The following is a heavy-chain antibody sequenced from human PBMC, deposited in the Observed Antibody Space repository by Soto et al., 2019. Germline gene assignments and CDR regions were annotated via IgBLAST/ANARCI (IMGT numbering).Heavy chain of an antibody. CDR2: IKQDGREK. Sequence: EVRLEESGGTLVQPGGSLGLSCAASGLTFSNYWMSWVRQAPGKGLEWVANIKQDGREKYYVDSVRGRFTISRDNAKNSLYLQMSSLRAEDTAVYYCTKVVGLAGQDWGQGTLVTVSS. D-gene: IGHD6-19*01. J-gene: IGHJ4*02. CDR3: TKVVGLAGQD. CDR1: GLTFSNYW. V-gene: IGHV3-7*01.